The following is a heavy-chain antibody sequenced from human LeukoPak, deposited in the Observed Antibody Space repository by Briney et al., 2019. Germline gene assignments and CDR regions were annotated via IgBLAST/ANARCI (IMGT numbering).Heavy chain of an antibody. CDR1: GFTVSSNY. CDR2: IYSGGST. V-gene: IGHV3-53*01. D-gene: IGHD3-22*01. J-gene: IGHJ4*02. CDR3: AREGDDSSGYAFDY. Sequence: GGSLRLSCAASGFTVSSNYMSWVRQAPGKGLEWVSVIYSGGSTYYADSVKGRFTISRDNSKNTLYLQMNSLRAEDTAVYYCAREGDDSSGYAFDYWGQGTLVTVSS.